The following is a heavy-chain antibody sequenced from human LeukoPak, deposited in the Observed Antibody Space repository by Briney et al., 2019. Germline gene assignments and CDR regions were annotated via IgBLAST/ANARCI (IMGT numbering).Heavy chain of an antibody. V-gene: IGHV4-34*01. J-gene: IGHJ6*03. Sequence: PSETLSLTCAVYGGSCCGYYWSWLRQPPGKGREGIVETNHSGSTNYNPSIKSRVIISVDTSKNQFSLKLSSVTAADTAVYYCARRRGGYPPHYYYYMDVWGKGTTVTISS. D-gene: IGHD3-22*01. CDR1: GGSCCGYY. CDR2: TNHSGST. CDR3: ARRRGGYPPHYYYYMDV.